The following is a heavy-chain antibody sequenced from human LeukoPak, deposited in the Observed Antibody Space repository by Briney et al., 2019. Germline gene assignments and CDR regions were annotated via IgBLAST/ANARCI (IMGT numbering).Heavy chain of an antibody. CDR1: GFTFSSHW. CDR2: INSDGSST. J-gene: IGHJ4*02. V-gene: IGHV3-74*01. CDR3: ANYDFWSGYFFY. D-gene: IGHD3-3*01. Sequence: PGGSLRLSCAASGFTFSSHWMHWVRQAPGKGLVWVSRINSDGSSTSYADSVKGRFTISRDNAKNTLYLQMNSLRAEDTAVYYCANYDFWSGYFFYWGQGTLVTVSS.